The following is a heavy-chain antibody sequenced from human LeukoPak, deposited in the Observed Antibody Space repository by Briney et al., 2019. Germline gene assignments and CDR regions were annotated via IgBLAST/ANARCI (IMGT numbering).Heavy chain of an antibody. CDR3: ARSYTHYDFWSGYTYQNYFDP. CDR1: GFTVSSSY. Sequence: GGSLRLSCAASGFTVSSSYISWVRKAPGKGLEWASVIYAGDSTYYADSVKGRFIISRDNSKNTVYLQMDSLRAEDTAVYYCARSYTHYDFWSGYTYQNYFDPWGQGTLVTVSS. V-gene: IGHV3-53*01. CDR2: IYAGDST. J-gene: IGHJ5*02. D-gene: IGHD3-3*01.